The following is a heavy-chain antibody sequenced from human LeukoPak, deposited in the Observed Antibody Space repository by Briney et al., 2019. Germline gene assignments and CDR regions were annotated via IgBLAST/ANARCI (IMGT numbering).Heavy chain of an antibody. CDR2: INSDVSST. V-gene: IGHV3-74*01. D-gene: IGHD6-13*01. CDR1: GFTFSRYY. CDR3: TRVFVGDEYSSSGY. Sequence: PGGSLRLSCAASGFTFSRYYMHWVRQAPGKGLVWVSRINSDVSSTTYADSVKGRFTISRDNAKNTLYLQMNRLKVEDTAVYYCTRVFVGDEYSSSGYWGQGTLVTVSS. J-gene: IGHJ4*02.